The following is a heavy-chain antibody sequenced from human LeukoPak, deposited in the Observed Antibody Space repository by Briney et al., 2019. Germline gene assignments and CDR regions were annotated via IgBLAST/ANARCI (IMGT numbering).Heavy chain of an antibody. J-gene: IGHJ4*02. V-gene: IGHV3-30-3*01. D-gene: IGHD5-24*01. CDR2: ISYDGSNK. CDR3: ASSRGLQSDY. Sequence: PGRSLRLSCAPSGFTFSSYAMHWVRQAPGKGLEWVAVISYDGSNKYYADSVKGRFTISRDNSKNTLYLQMNSLRAEDTAVYYCASSRGLQSDYWGQGTLVTVSS. CDR1: GFTFSSYA.